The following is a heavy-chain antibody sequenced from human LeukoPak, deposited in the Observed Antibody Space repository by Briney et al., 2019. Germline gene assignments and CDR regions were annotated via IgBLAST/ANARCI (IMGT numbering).Heavy chain of an antibody. CDR1: GGSITSSNW. V-gene: IGHV4-4*02. J-gene: IGHJ4*02. D-gene: IGHD3-22*01. CDR2: IYYTGNT. Sequence: SETLSLTCAVSGGSITSSNWWSWVRQPPGKGLEWIGEIYYTGNTNYNPSLKSRVTISVDTSKNQFSLKLSSVTAADTAVYYCAREGDYYDTSGTLDYWGQGTLVTVSS. CDR3: AREGDYYDTSGTLDY.